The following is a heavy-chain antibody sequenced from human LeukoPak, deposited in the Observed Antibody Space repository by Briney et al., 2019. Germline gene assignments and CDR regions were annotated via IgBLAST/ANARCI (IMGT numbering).Heavy chain of an antibody. CDR3: ARQQDYDSSGYFDY. D-gene: IGHD3-22*01. J-gene: IGHJ4*02. Sequence: SETLSLTCTVSGGSISSYYWSWIRQPPGKGLEWIGYIYYGGSTNYNPSLKSRVTISVDTSKNQFSLKLSSVTAADTAVYYCARQQDYDSSGYFDYWGQGTLVTVSS. V-gene: IGHV4-59*08. CDR1: GGSISSYY. CDR2: IYYGGST.